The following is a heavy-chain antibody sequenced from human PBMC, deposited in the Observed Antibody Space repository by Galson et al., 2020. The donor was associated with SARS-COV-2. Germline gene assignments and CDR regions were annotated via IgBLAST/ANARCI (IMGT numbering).Heavy chain of an antibody. CDR3: AVNHGDYANAADY. CDR1: GLTFSSYG. V-gene: IGHV1-18*01. CDR2: ISGSNGNT. Sequence: ASVKVSCKASGLTFSSYGFSWVRQAPGRRLEWMAWISGSNGNTNYAQKLQGRVTMTTDTSTSTAYMELRSLASDDTAVYYCAVNHGDYANAADYWGQGTLVTVSS. J-gene: IGHJ4*02. D-gene: IGHD4-17*01.